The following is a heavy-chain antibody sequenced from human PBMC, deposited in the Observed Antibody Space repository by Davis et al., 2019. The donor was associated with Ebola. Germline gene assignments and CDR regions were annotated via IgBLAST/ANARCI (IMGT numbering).Heavy chain of an antibody. J-gene: IGHJ4*02. V-gene: IGHV3-23*01. CDR3: AIGRPGYPYFFDN. CDR2: FSAPIGST. D-gene: IGHD1-26*01. CDR1: GLTFNSFA. Sequence: PGRSLRLSCAVSGLTFNSFAMTWVRQAPGKGLECVSSFSAPIGSTYYAESVKGRFTLSRNNTDKTFHLQMISLRGEDTATYSCAIGRPGYPYFFDNWGQGTLVTVSS.